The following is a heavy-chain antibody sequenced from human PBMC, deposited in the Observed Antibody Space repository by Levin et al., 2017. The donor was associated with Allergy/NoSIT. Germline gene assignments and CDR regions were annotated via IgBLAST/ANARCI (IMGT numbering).Heavy chain of an antibody. J-gene: IGHJ4*02. Sequence: PGESLKISCAASGFTFDDYAMHWVRQAPGKGLEWVSGISWNSGSIGYADSVKGRFTISRDNAKNSLYLQMNSLRAEDTALYYCAKASDYYDSSGPNYSDYFDYWGQGTLVTVSS. CDR3: AKASDYYDSSGPNYSDYFDY. CDR1: GFTFDDYA. V-gene: IGHV3-9*01. D-gene: IGHD3-22*01. CDR2: ISWNSGSI.